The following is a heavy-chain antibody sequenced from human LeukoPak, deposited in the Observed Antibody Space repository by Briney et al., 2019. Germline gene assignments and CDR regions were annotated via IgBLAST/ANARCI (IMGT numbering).Heavy chain of an antibody. CDR1: GLNFRTYS. CDR2: ISGSSSTL. CDR3: ARGELIGTVFDY. Sequence: GGSLRLSCAASGLNFRTYSMKWIRQAPGKGLEWISYISGSSSTLYYADSVKGRFTISRDNANNSLFLHMNGLRAEDSAIYYCARGELIGTVFDYWGQGALVTVSS. D-gene: IGHD1-7*01. V-gene: IGHV3-48*04. J-gene: IGHJ4*02.